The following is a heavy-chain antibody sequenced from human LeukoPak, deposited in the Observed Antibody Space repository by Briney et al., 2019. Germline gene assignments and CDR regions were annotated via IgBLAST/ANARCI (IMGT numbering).Heavy chain of an antibody. J-gene: IGHJ4*02. CDR2: INPSGGST. D-gene: IGHD6-13*01. Sequence: ASVKVSCKASGYTFTSYYMHWVRQAPGQGLEWMGIINPSGGSTSYAQKFQGRVTMTRDTSTSTVYMELSSLRSEDTAVYYCARGPGWTIAAAGIDYWGQGTLVTVSS. CDR3: ARGPGWTIAAAGIDY. V-gene: IGHV1-46*01. CDR1: GYTFTSYY.